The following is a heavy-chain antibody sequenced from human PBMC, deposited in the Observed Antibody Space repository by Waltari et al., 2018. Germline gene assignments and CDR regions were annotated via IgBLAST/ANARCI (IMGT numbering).Heavy chain of an antibody. CDR1: GFSLSTSGVG. V-gene: IGHV2-5*01. Sequence: QITLKESGPTLVKPTQTITLTCTFSGFSLSTSGVGVGWIRQPPGKALEWLALIYWNDDKRYSPSLKSRLTITKDTSKNQVVLTMTNMDPVDTATYYCAHATYYYDSSGQLDYWGQGTLVTVSS. D-gene: IGHD3-22*01. CDR2: IYWNDDK. J-gene: IGHJ4*02. CDR3: AHATYYYDSSGQLDY.